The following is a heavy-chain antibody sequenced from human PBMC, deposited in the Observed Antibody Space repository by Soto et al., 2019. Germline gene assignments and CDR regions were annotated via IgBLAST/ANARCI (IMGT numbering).Heavy chain of an antibody. Sequence: QVQLVQSGAEVKKPGSSVKVSCKASGGTFSTYAISWVRQAPGQGLEWMGGIIPLFGTVHYAQKFQGRVTNSADKSTCTAYVELSSLRSEDTAVYYCATTSSPNIEVARSGYYYGMDVWGQGTTVTVSS. CDR2: IIPLFGTV. D-gene: IGHD6-19*01. V-gene: IGHV1-69*06. CDR1: GGTFSTYA. J-gene: IGHJ6*02. CDR3: ATTSSPNIEVARSGYYYGMDV.